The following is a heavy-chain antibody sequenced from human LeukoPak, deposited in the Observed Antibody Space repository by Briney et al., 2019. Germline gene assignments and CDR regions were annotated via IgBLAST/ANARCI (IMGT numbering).Heavy chain of an antibody. J-gene: IGHJ3*02. V-gene: IGHV3-11*01. CDR1: GFTFSDYY. Sequence: KPGGALRLSCAASGFTFSDYYMSWIRQAPGKGLEWVSYISSSGSTIYYADSVKGRFTSSRDNAKNSLYLQMNSLRAEDTAVYYCAREPRGYSYGSHAFDIWGQGTMVTVSS. CDR3: AREPRGYSYGSHAFDI. D-gene: IGHD5-18*01. CDR2: ISSSGSTI.